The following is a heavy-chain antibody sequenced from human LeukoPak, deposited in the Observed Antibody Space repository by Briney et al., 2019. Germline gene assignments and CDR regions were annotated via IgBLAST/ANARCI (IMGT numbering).Heavy chain of an antibody. J-gene: IGHJ4*02. CDR1: GYTFSNYD. D-gene: IGHD2-2*01. CDR3: ARAVRNQLLSDY. CDR2: MNPNSGNT. Sequence: ASVKVSCKASGYTFSNYDVIWVRQAPGQGLEWMGWMNPNSGNTGYAQRFQGRVTMTGDTSISTAYMELSSLMSDDTAVYYCARAVRNQLLSDYWGQGTLVTVSS. V-gene: IGHV1-8*01.